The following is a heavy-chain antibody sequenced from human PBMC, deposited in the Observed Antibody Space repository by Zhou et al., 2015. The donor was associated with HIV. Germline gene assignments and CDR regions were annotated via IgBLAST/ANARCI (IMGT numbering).Heavy chain of an antibody. CDR1: GYTFTSYG. J-gene: IGHJ3*02. V-gene: IGHV1-69*13. Sequence: QVQLVQSGAEVKKPGASVKVSCKASGYTFTSYGISWVRQAPGQGLEWMGGIIPIFGTANYAQKFQGRVTITADESTSTAYMELSSLRSEDTAVYYCALRPTHRKQADAFDIWGQGTMVTVSS. CDR2: IIPIFGTA. D-gene: IGHD3-16*01. CDR3: ALRPTHRKQADAFDI.